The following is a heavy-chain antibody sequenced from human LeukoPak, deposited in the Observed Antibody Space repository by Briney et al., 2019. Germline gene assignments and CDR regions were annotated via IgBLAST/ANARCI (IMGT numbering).Heavy chain of an antibody. CDR2: ISYDGSNK. Sequence: AGRSLRLSCAASGFTFSSYAMHWVRQAPGKGLEWVAVISYDGSNKYYADSVKLRFTISRDNSKNTLYLQMNSLRAEDTAVYYFARDPLDFWSGYCNYWGQRTLVTVSS. D-gene: IGHD3-3*01. V-gene: IGHV3-30*04. CDR1: GFTFSSYA. CDR3: ARDPLDFWSGYCNY. J-gene: IGHJ4*01.